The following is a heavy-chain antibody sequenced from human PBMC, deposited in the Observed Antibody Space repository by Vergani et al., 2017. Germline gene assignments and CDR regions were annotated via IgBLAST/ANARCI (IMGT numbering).Heavy chain of an antibody. CDR3: ARDIGGYCSSTSCYPTDY. CDR1: GYTFTDYY. Sequence: QVQLVQSGAEVKKPGASVKVSCKASGYTFTDYYMHWVRQAPGQGLEWMGWVNPSSGGTNYAQKFQGRVTMTRDTSIRTAYMELRSLKSDDTAVYYCARDIGGYCSSTSCYPTDYWGQGTLVTVSS. V-gene: IGHV1-2*02. CDR2: VNPSSGGT. J-gene: IGHJ4*02. D-gene: IGHD2-2*01.